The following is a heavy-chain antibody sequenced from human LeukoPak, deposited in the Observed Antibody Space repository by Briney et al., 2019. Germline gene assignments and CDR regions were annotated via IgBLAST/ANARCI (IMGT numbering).Heavy chain of an antibody. CDR1: GFTFSSYA. D-gene: IGHD3-10*01. J-gene: IGHJ4*02. CDR3: AKDLVTGSLDY. V-gene: IGHV3-23*01. CDR2: ISGSGGST. Sequence: GGSLRLSCAASGFTFSSYAMSWVRQAPGKGLEWVSSISGSGGSTYYADSVKGRFTISRANSEYTLYVQMNSLRAEDTAVYYCAKDLVTGSLDYWGQGTLVTVSS.